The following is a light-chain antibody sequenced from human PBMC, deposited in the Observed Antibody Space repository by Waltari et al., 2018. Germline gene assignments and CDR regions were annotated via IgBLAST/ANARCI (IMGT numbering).Light chain of an antibody. CDR3: SSYAGSNGVL. J-gene: IGLJ2*01. CDR2: AVI. Sequence: QSALTQPPSASGSPGQSVPISCSGTSRVIGAYNYASWYQQHPGKAPKLMISAVIKRPSGVPPRFSGSKSGNTASLTVSELQAEDEADYYCSSYAGSNGVLFGGGTKVTVL. CDR1: SRVIGAYNY. V-gene: IGLV2-8*01.